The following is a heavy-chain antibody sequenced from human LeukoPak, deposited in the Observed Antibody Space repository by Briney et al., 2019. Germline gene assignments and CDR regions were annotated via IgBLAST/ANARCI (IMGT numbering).Heavy chain of an antibody. J-gene: IGHJ4*02. CDR3: AKRPTTVTSATNVHFDY. D-gene: IGHD4-17*01. CDR1: GFTFSSYA. V-gene: IGHV3-23*01. CDR2: ISGSGGTT. Sequence: PGVSLRLSCAASGFTFSSYAMNWVRQAPGKGLEWVSGISGSGGTTYYADSVKGRFTISRDNSKNTLYLQMNSLRAEDTAVYYCAKRPTTVTSATNVHFDYWGQGTLVTVSS.